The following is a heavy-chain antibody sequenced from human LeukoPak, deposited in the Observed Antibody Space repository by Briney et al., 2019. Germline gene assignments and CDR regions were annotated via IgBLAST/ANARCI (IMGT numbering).Heavy chain of an antibody. V-gene: IGHV1-18*01. CDR1: GYTFTSYG. CDR3: ARAPRDYYDSSGNRGVFDY. CDR2: ISAYNGNT. Sequence: GASVKVSCKASGYTFTSYGISWVRQAPGQGLEWMGWISAYNGNTNYAQKVQGRVTMTTDTSTSTAYMELRSLRSDDTAVYYCARAPRDYYDSSGNRGVFDYGGRGPLVPVPS. D-gene: IGHD3-22*01. J-gene: IGHJ4*02.